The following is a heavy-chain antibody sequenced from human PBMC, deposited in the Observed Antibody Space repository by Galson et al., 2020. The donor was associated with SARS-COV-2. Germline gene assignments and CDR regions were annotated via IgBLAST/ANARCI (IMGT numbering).Heavy chain of an antibody. V-gene: IGHV4-38-2*02. CDR3: ARDNFGFLGWLSSFDY. CDR2: IYHCGST. Sequence: SETLSLTCAVSGYSISSGYYWGGIRQPPGEGLGGIGRIYHCGSTYYNPSLKSRVTISVDTSKNQFSLKLSSVTAADTAVYYCARDNFGFLGWLSSFDYWGQGTLVTVSS. J-gene: IGHJ4*02. CDR1: GYSISSGYY. D-gene: IGHD3-3*01.